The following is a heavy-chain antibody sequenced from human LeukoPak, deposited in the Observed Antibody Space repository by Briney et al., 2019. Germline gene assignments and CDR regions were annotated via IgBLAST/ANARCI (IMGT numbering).Heavy chain of an antibody. CDR3: ARGLGDTIFGVPYNWFDP. V-gene: IGHV1-46*01. Sequence: ASVKVSCKASGYAFTSYYMHWVRQAPGQGLEWMGIINPSGGSTSYAQKFQGRVTMTRDMSTSTVYMELSSLRSEDTAVYYCARGLGDTIFGVPYNWFDPWGQGTLVTVSS. D-gene: IGHD3-3*01. CDR2: INPSGGST. J-gene: IGHJ5*02. CDR1: GYAFTSYY.